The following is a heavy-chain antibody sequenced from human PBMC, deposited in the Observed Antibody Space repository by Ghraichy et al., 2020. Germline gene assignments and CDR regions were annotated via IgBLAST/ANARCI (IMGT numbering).Heavy chain of an antibody. J-gene: IGHJ6*02. V-gene: IGHV1-69*04. CDR3: ARDKGVTTVTYGMDV. CDR1: GGTFSRYV. Sequence: AVKVSCKTSGGTFSRYVFSWVRQAPGQGLEWMGRIIPILDATNYAQKFQGRVTITADKSTTTVYMELSSLISEDTAIYYCARDKGVTTVTYGMDVWGQGTTVIVSS. D-gene: IGHD4-17*01. CDR2: IIPILDAT.